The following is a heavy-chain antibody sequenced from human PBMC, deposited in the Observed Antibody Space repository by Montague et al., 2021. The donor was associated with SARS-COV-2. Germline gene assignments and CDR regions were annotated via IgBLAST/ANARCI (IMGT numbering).Heavy chain of an antibody. D-gene: IGHD3-10*01. V-gene: IGHV3-23*01. Sequence: SLRLSCAASGFTFSNSAMNWVRQAPGKGLEWVSGSSGSDGGTHYADSVKGRFTISRDNSKNVLYLQMNSLRAEDTALYYCFGESSDPYYFDYWGQGTLVTVSS. CDR3: FGESSDPYYFDY. CDR2: SSGSDGGT. J-gene: IGHJ4*02. CDR1: GFTFSNSA.